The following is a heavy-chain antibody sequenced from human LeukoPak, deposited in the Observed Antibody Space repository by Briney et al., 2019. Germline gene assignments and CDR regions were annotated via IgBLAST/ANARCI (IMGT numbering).Heavy chain of an antibody. CDR3: ARYDSGGYYYI. D-gene: IGHD3-22*01. CDR1: GGSIISGGHY. J-gene: IGHJ4*02. CDR2: VYYSGST. Sequence: PSETLSLTCTVSGGSIISGGHYWSWLRQHPEKGLEWIGYVYYSGSTYCNPSLKSRVTVSVDTSKSQFSLKLIFVTAADTAVYYCARYDSGGYYYIWGQGIQVTVSS. V-gene: IGHV4-31*03.